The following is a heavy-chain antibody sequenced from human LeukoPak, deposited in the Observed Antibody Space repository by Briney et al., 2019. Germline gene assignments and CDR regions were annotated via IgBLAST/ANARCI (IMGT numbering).Heavy chain of an antibody. D-gene: IGHD3-10*01. J-gene: IGHJ3*02. Sequence: SETLSLTCTVSSGSITNYYWSWIRQPPGKGLEWIGFIYYSGNTNYNPSLKSRVTISVDTSKNQFSLKLSSMTAADTAVYYCARSVLLWFGELLGISDAFDIWGQGTMVTVSS. CDR3: ARSVLLWFGELLGISDAFDI. CDR2: IYYSGNT. CDR1: SGSITNYY. V-gene: IGHV4-59*01.